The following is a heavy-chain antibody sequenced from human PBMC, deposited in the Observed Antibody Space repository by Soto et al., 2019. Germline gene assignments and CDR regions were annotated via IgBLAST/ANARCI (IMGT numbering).Heavy chain of an antibody. CDR3: ARESIVVVPAAGYYYYYMDV. V-gene: IGHV1-3*01. J-gene: IGHJ6*03. CDR1: GYTFTSYA. Sequence: ASVKVSCKASGYTFTSYAMHWVRQAPGQRLEWMGWINAGNGNTKYSQKFQGRVTITRDTSASTAYMELSSLRSEDTAVYYCARESIVVVPAAGYYYYYMDVWGKGTTVTVSS. CDR2: INAGNGNT. D-gene: IGHD2-2*01.